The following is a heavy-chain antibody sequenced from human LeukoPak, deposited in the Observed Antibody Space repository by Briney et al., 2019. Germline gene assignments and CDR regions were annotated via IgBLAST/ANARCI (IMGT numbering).Heavy chain of an antibody. Sequence: ASVKVSCKASGFTFTSSAMQWVRQARGQRLEWIGWIVVGSGNTNYAQKFQERVTITRDMSTSTAYMELSSLRSEDTAVYYCAACPYYYYGSGKGLFDLWGRGTLVTVSS. CDR3: AACPYYYYGSGKGLFDL. J-gene: IGHJ2*01. CDR1: GFTFTSSA. D-gene: IGHD3-10*01. V-gene: IGHV1-58*02. CDR2: IVVGSGNT.